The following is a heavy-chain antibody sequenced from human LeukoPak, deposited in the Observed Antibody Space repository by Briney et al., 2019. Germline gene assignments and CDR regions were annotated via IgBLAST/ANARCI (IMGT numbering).Heavy chain of an antibody. J-gene: IGHJ4*02. CDR2: IYSDFRT. CDR3: ARESGYAVGDF. Sequence: GGSLRLSCAASGFTFSSYEMNWFRQAPGKGLEWASVIYSDFRTYYADSVKGRFIISKDTSKNTLYLQMNNLRADDTAVYYCARESGYAVGDFWGQGTLVTVSS. D-gene: IGHD5-12*01. CDR1: GFTFSSYE. V-gene: IGHV3-53*01.